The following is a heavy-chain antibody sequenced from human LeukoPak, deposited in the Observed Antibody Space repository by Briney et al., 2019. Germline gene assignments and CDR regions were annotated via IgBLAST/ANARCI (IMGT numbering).Heavy chain of an antibody. CDR2: IRYDGSNK. CDR3: AKDAEGSGSYYGWYFDL. J-gene: IGHJ2*01. D-gene: IGHD1-26*01. CDR1: GFTFSSYA. V-gene: IGHV3-30*02. Sequence: GGSLRLSCAASGFTFSSYAMHSGRQAPGKGLEWVAFIRYDGSNKYYADSVKGRFTISRDNSKNTLYLQMNSLRAEDTAVYYCAKDAEGSGSYYGWYFDLWGRGTLVTVSS.